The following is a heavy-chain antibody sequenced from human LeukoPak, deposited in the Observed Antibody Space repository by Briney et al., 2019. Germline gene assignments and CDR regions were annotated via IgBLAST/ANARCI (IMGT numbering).Heavy chain of an antibody. CDR2: IRYDGSNK. V-gene: IGHV3-33*08. Sequence: GGSLRLSCAASGFTVSNNYMTWVRQAPGKGLEWVAVIRYDGSNKYYADSVKGRFTISRDNSKNMLYLQMNSLRAEDTAVYYCARADSYGPYYFDYWGQGTLVTVSS. D-gene: IGHD5-18*01. CDR1: GFTVSNNY. CDR3: ARADSYGPYYFDY. J-gene: IGHJ4*02.